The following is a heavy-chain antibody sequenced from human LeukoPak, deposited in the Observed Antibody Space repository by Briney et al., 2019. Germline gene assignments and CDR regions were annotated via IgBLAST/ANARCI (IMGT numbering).Heavy chain of an antibody. Sequence: PSETLSLTCAVYGGSFSGYYWSWIRQPPGEGLEWIGEINHSGSTNYNPSLKSRVTISVDTSKNQFSLKLSSVTAADTAVYYCARGEYLSYGMDVWGQGTTVTVSS. J-gene: IGHJ6*02. CDR2: INHSGST. D-gene: IGHD2-2*01. CDR3: ARGEYLSYGMDV. V-gene: IGHV4-34*01. CDR1: GGSFSGYY.